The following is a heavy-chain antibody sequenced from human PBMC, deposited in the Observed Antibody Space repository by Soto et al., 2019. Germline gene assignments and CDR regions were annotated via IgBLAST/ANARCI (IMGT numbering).Heavy chain of an antibody. Sequence: PGGSLRLSCAASGLTFSNAWMSWVRQAPGKGLEWVGRIKSKTDGGTTDYAAPVKGRFTISRDDSKNTLYLQMNSLKTEDTAVYYCTTDQYYDFWSGYYKGPFDYWGQGTLVTVSS. CDR2: IKSKTDGGTT. CDR1: GLTFSNAW. D-gene: IGHD3-3*01. J-gene: IGHJ4*02. CDR3: TTDQYYDFWSGYYKGPFDY. V-gene: IGHV3-15*01.